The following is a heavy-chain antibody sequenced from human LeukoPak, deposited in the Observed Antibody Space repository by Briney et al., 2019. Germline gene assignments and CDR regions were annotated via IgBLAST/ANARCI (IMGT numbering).Heavy chain of an antibody. CDR2: ISGNGAKT. CDR3: ANDNWFDP. Sequence: PGGSLRLSCTASGFTFNNYAMSWVRQAPGKGLEWVSTISGNGAKTYYADSVKGRFTISRDNSKNTLYLQMNSLRAEDTAVYYCANDNWFDPWGQGTLVTVSS. V-gene: IGHV3-23*01. CDR1: GFTFNNYA. J-gene: IGHJ5*02.